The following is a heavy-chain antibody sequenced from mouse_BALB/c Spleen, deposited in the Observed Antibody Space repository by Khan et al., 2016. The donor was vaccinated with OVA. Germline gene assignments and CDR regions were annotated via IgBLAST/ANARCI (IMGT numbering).Heavy chain of an antibody. CDR3: ARSYGSWAMDY. CDR2: ITYSGNF. J-gene: IGHJ4*01. CDR1: GDSITSGF. V-gene: IGHV3-8*02. Sequence: EVQLVESGPSLVKPSQTLSLTCSVTGDSITSGFWNWIRKFPGNKFEYLGYITYSGNFYYNPSLKSRISITRATSKSQYYLQLNSVTTEDTATYYCARSYGSWAMDYWGQGTSVTVSS. D-gene: IGHD1-1*01.